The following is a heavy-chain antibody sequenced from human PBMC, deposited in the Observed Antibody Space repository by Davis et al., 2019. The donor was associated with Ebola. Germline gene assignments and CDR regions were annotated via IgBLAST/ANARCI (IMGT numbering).Heavy chain of an antibody. D-gene: IGHD5-12*01. CDR3: ARVMVPPLARWLRPARAKIDAFEI. V-gene: IGHV4-39*07. J-gene: IGHJ3*02. CDR1: GGSISSSSYH. CDR2: IYYSGST. Sequence: PSETLSLTCTVSGGSISSSSYHWGWIRQPPGKGLEWIGNIYYSGSTYYNPSLKSRVTISVDSSKNQFSLNLTSVTAADTAVYYCARVMVPPLARWLRPARAKIDAFEIWGQGTMVTVSS.